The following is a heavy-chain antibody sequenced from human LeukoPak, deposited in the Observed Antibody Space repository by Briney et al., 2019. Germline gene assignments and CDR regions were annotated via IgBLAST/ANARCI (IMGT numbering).Heavy chain of an antibody. CDR2: VNRDGSEA. CDR3: ARDDGFRGVDF. J-gene: IGHJ4*02. CDR1: GFSTSW. Sequence: GGSLRLSCVASGFSTSWMSWVRRAPGRGLEWVANVNRDGSEAYYVDSVKGRFTISRDNAKNSLYLQMNSLRADDTAVYYCARDDGFRGVDFWGQGTLVSVSS. V-gene: IGHV3-7*01. D-gene: IGHD4-17*01.